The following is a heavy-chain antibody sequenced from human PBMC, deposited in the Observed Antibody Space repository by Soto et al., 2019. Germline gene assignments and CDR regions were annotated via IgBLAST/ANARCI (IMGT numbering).Heavy chain of an antibody. CDR3: ARHESAPTTVKTFKYYGMDV. CDR2: INPSGGST. J-gene: IGHJ6*02. Sequence: ASVKVSCKASGYTFTSYYMHWVRQAPGQGLEWMGIINPSGGSTSYAQKFQGRVTMTRDTSTSTVYMELSSLRSEDTAMYYCARHESAPTTVKTFKYYGMDVWGQGTTVTVSS. CDR1: GYTFTSYY. D-gene: IGHD4-4*01. V-gene: IGHV1-46*01.